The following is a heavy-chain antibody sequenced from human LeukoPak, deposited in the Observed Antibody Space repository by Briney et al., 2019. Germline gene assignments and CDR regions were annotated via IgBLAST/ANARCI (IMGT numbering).Heavy chain of an antibody. Sequence: GGSLRLSCAASGFTFSSYWMSWVRQAPGKGREGVANIKQDGSEKNSVDSVKGRFTISRDNAKNSLYLQMNSLRVEDTAVYYCARDRYSSSWGQGTLVTVSS. CDR1: GFTFSSYW. D-gene: IGHD6-13*01. J-gene: IGHJ4*02. CDR3: ARDRYSSS. V-gene: IGHV3-7*01. CDR2: IKQDGSEK.